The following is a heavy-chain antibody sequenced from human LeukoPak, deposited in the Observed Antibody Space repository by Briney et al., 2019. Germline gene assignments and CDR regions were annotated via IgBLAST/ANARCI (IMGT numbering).Heavy chain of an antibody. Sequence: SETLSLTCTVSGASFNSDDQYWNWIRQSPGKGLEWIGSIHPSGMLYNNPSLESRVTMSRDASKNRFSLNLNSVTAADTAVYFCSRGLDSRKLGYWGQGILVTVSS. CDR3: SRGLDSRKLGY. V-gene: IGHV4-31*03. D-gene: IGHD3-22*01. CDR2: IHPSGML. J-gene: IGHJ4*02. CDR1: GASFNSDDQY.